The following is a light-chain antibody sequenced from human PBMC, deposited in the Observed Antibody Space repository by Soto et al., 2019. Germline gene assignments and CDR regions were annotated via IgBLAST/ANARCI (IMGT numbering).Light chain of an antibody. J-gene: IGLJ1*01. CDR2: DVS. CDR1: SSDVGGYNY. Sequence: QSVLTQPASVSGSPGQSITISCTGTSSDVGGYNYVSWYQQQPGTAPKLMIYDVSNRPSGVSNRFSGSKSGNTASLTISGLQAEDEADYYCSSYTSSSTLFGTGTKLTVL. CDR3: SSYTSSSTL. V-gene: IGLV2-14*01.